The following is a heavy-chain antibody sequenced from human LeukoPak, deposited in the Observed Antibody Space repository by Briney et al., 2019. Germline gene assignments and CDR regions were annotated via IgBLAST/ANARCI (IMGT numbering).Heavy chain of an antibody. CDR3: ARAAYRSGSYGAFDI. Sequence: PSETLSLTCTVSGGSINSSNFYWGWIRQPPEKGLEWIGSISYSGSTYYNPSLKSRVSMSEDTSKKQFSLRLSSVTAADTAVYYCARAAYRSGSYGAFDIWGQGTMVTVSS. J-gene: IGHJ3*02. CDR1: GGSINSSNFY. CDR2: ISYSGST. D-gene: IGHD3-10*01. V-gene: IGHV4-39*07.